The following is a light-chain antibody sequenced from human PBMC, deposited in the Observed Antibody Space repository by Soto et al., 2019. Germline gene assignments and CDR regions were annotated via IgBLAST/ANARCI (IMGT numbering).Light chain of an antibody. CDR3: QQYDNLVT. V-gene: IGKV1-33*01. J-gene: IGKJ4*02. CDR1: QTVRHW. Sequence: DILLTLSPSTLSASVGDTVAGPFRASQTVRHWLAWYQQKPGKAPERLIFDASHLETWVASRFSGSGSVTDFTFAISSLQPEDIATYYCQQYDNLVTFGGGTKVDIK. CDR2: DAS.